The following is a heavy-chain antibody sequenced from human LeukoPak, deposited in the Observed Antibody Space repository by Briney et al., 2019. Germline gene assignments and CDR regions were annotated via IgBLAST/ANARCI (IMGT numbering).Heavy chain of an antibody. Sequence: SETLSLTCTVSGGSISSGGYYWSWIRQHPGKGLEWIGYIYYSGSTYYNPSLKSRVTISVDTSKNQFSLKLSSVTAADTAVYYCARHLWGSSSYIGSSYYYYGMDVWGQGTTVTVSS. J-gene: IGHJ6*02. CDR1: GGSISSGGYY. CDR3: ARHLWGSSSYIGSSYYYYGMDV. CDR2: IYYSGST. D-gene: IGHD6-6*01. V-gene: IGHV4-31*03.